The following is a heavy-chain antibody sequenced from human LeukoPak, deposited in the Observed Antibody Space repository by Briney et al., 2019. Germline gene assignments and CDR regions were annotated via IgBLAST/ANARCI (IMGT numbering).Heavy chain of an antibody. CDR1: GFIFSSYE. D-gene: IGHD3-3*01. CDR3: ASTYYDFWSGYHFDY. V-gene: IGHV3-21*05. J-gene: IGHJ4*02. Sequence: GGSLRLSCAVSGFIFSSYEMNWVRQAPGKGLEWVSYISSSSSYIYYADSVKGRFTISRDNAKNSLYPQMNSLRAEDTAVYYCASTYYDFWSGYHFDYWGQGTLVTVSS. CDR2: ISSSSSYI.